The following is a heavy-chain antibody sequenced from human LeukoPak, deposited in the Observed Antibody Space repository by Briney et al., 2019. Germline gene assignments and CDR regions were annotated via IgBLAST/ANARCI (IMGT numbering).Heavy chain of an antibody. D-gene: IGHD1-26*01. V-gene: IGHV3-21*01. Sequence: GGSLRLSCAASGFTVSSNYMSWVRQAPGKGLEWVSSISSSSSYIYYADSVKGRFTISRDNTKNSLYLQMNSLRAEDTAVYYCARASGSYVDYWGQGTLVTVSS. CDR2: ISSSSSYI. CDR3: ARASGSYVDY. CDR1: GFTVSSNY. J-gene: IGHJ4*02.